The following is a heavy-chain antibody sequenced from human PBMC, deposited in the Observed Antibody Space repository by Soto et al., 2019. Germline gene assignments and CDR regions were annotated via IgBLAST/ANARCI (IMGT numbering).Heavy chain of an antibody. CDR1: GYTFTGYY. J-gene: IGHJ6*03. D-gene: IGHD2-2*01. Sequence: ASVKVSCKASGYTFTGYYMHWVRQAPGQGLEWMGWINPNSGGTNYAQKFQGWVTMTRDTSISTAYMELSRLRSDDTAVYYCARGAGYCSSTSCRYYYYYYMDVWGKGTTVTVSS. CDR3: ARGAGYCSSTSCRYYYYYYMDV. CDR2: INPNSGGT. V-gene: IGHV1-2*04.